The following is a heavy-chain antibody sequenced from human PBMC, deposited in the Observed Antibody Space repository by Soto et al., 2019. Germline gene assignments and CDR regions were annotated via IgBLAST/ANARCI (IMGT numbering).Heavy chain of an antibody. D-gene: IGHD4-17*01. CDR1: GDSVSSNSAA. V-gene: IGHV6-1*01. J-gene: IGHJ6*02. Sequence: KQSQTLSLTCAISGDSVSSNSAAWNWIRQSPSRGLEWLGRTYYRSKWYNDYAVSVKSRITINPDTSKNQFSLQLNSVTPEDTAVYYCAREGTTVVSNYIGNYYYGMDVWGQGTTVTVSS. CDR2: TYYRSKWYN. CDR3: AREGTTVVSNYIGNYYYGMDV.